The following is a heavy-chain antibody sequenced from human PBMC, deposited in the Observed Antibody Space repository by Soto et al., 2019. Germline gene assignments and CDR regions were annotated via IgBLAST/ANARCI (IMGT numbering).Heavy chain of an antibody. D-gene: IGHD3-22*01. V-gene: IGHV4-59*08. CDR1: GGSISTYY. CDR3: VTYYYDSSGQVFDY. J-gene: IGHJ4*02. Sequence: PSETLSLTCTVSGGSISTYYWSWIRQPPGKGLEWIGYIHYNGITDYNPSLRSRSTISVDTSKNQFSLKVNSATAADTAMYYCVTYYYDSSGQVFDYWGQGTLVTVSS. CDR2: IHYNGIT.